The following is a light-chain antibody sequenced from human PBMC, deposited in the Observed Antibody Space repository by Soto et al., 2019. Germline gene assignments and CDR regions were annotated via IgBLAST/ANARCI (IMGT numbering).Light chain of an antibody. CDR2: GAS. V-gene: IGKV3-20*01. Sequence: EIVLTQAPDTLSLSPGERATLSCRASQSVRNNYLAWYQQKPGQAPRLLIYGASSRATGIPVRFSGSVSGTDFTLTISRLEPEDFAVYYCHQYTGSPHSFGGGTKVEI. CDR1: QSVRNNY. CDR3: HQYTGSPHS. J-gene: IGKJ4*01.